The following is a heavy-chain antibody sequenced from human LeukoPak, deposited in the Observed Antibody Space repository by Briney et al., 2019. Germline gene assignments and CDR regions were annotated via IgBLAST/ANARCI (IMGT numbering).Heavy chain of an antibody. CDR2: INHSGST. CDR1: GGSFSGYY. V-gene: IGHV4-34*01. Sequence: SETLSLTCAVYGGSFSGYYWSWIRQPPGKGLEWIGEINHSGSTNYNPSLKSRVTISVDTSKNQFSLKLSSVTAADTAVYYCARSIMITFGGVPNPDYWGQGTLVTVSS. CDR3: ARSIMITFGGVPNPDY. J-gene: IGHJ4*02. D-gene: IGHD3-16*01.